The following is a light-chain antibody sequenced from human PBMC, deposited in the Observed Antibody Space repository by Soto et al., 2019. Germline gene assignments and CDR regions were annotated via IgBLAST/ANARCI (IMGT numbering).Light chain of an antibody. CDR2: GAS. Sequence: EVVLTQSPATLSVSPGDRATLSCRASQSVSRNLAWYQQKPGQAPRLLIYGASTRATGVPARFSGSGSATEFTLSISSLEPEDFAVYYCQQRTNWPPFSFGQGTKLEIK. CDR1: QSVSRN. CDR3: QQRTNWPPFS. J-gene: IGKJ2*03. V-gene: IGKV3-11*01.